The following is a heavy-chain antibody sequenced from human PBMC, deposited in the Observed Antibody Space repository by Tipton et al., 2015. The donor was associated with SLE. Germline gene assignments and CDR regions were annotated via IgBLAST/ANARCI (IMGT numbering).Heavy chain of an antibody. CDR1: GFTLSNYE. Sequence: LRLSCVASGFTLSNYEMSWVRQAPGKGLEWLSYISRSTGTTYSADSVKGRFTISRDNAKDSLHLHMSRLTAEDAAIYYCARHGPSSTYWYFDLWGRGTLVTVSS. CDR2: ISRSTGTT. CDR3: ARHGPSSTYWYFDL. V-gene: IGHV3-48*03. J-gene: IGHJ2*01. D-gene: IGHD2-8*01.